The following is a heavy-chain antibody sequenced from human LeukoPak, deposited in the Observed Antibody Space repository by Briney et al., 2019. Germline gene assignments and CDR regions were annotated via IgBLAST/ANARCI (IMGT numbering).Heavy chain of an antibody. D-gene: IGHD3-16*01. CDR3: ARDLYASPYGMDV. CDR2: FYYSGST. CDR1: GGSISSSSYF. V-gene: IGHV4-39*01. Sequence: SETLSLTCTVSGGSISSSSYFWRWIRQPPGKGLEWIGSFYYSGSTYYNPSLKSRLTISVDTSKNQFSLNLSSVTAADTAVYYCARDLYASPYGMDVWGQGTTVTVSS. J-gene: IGHJ6*02.